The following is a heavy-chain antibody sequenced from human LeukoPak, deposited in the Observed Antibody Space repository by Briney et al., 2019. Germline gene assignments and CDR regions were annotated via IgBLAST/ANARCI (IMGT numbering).Heavy chain of an antibody. CDR3: AKVHYGDAFDY. CDR2: ISYDGSNK. Sequence: PGRSLRLSCAASGFTFSSYGMHWVRQAPGKGLEWVAVISYDGSNKHYADSVKGRFTISRDNSKNTLYLQMNSLRAEDTAVYYCAKVHYGDAFDYWGQGTLVTVSS. D-gene: IGHD4-17*01. CDR1: GFTFSSYG. J-gene: IGHJ4*02. V-gene: IGHV3-30*18.